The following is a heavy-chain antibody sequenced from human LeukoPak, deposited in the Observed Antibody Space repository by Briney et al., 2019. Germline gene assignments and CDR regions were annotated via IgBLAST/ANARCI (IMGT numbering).Heavy chain of an antibody. V-gene: IGHV3-23*01. CDR2: ISGSDGST. CDR1: GFTFSSYA. D-gene: IGHD2-2*01. Sequence: GGSLRLSCAASGFTFSSYAMTWVRQAPDKGLEWVSAISGSDGSTYYADSVKGRFTISRDDSQNTLYLQMNSLSAEDTAVYYCAKVESSGGANCYALDYWGQGTLVTVSS. J-gene: IGHJ4*02. CDR3: AKVESSGGANCYALDY.